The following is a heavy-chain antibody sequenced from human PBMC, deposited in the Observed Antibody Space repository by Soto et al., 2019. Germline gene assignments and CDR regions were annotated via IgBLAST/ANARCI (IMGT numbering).Heavy chain of an antibody. J-gene: IGHJ4*02. CDR1: GFTFSTYS. V-gene: IGHV3-74*01. Sequence: GVSLRLSCVGSGFTFSTYSINWVRQAPGKGLVWVSRVNLDGSRPTFADSVKGRFTISRDNAKNTLYLQMNSLRAEDTAVYYCARANGYLNSHLDSWGQGTLVTVSS. CDR2: VNLDGSRP. CDR3: ARANGYLNSHLDS. D-gene: IGHD5-18*01.